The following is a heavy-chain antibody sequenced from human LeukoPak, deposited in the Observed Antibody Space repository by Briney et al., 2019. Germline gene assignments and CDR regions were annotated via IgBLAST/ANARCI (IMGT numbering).Heavy chain of an antibody. CDR2: IYYSGST. V-gene: IGHV4-59*01. D-gene: IGHD2-15*01. J-gene: IGHJ4*02. CDR3: ARDRRSGEDSNF. CDR1: GGSMSGYY. Sequence: SETLSLTCTVSGGSMSGYYWSWIRQPPGKGLEWIAFIYYSGSTHYNPSLKSRVTISVDTSKNQFYLKLSSVTAADTAVYYCARDRRSGEDSNFWGQGTLVTVSS.